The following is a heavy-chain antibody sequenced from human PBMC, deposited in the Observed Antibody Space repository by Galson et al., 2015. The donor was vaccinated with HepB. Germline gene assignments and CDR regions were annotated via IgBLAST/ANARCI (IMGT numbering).Heavy chain of an antibody. CDR2: IKQDGSER. Sequence: LRLSCAASGFTFSNYWMTWVRQAPGKGLEWVASIKQDGSERYYVDSARGRFTISRDNAKNSLYLQMNSLRAEDTAVYYCARTPTIGTKYFDYWGQGTLVTVSS. CDR1: GFTFSNYW. D-gene: IGHD5-24*01. CDR3: ARTPTIGTKYFDY. J-gene: IGHJ4*02. V-gene: IGHV3-7*01.